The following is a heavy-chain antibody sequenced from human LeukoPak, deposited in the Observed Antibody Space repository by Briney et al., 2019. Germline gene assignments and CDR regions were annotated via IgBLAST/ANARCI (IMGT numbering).Heavy chain of an antibody. V-gene: IGHV4-61*01. J-gene: IGHJ4*02. CDR2: IYYIGST. CDR3: ARSVAYGSGSYYFDY. Sequence: SETLSLTCTVSGYSIISGCDWCWSRQPPGKGLVGIVYIYYIGSTNYNPYLTSRVTISVGTSKHPFSLKLRSVTAAETAVYYCARSVAYGSGSYYFDYWGQGTLVTVSS. D-gene: IGHD3-10*01. CDR1: GYSIISGCD.